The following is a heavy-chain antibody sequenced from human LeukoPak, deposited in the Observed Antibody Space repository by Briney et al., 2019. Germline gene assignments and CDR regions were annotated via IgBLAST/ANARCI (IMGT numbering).Heavy chain of an antibody. D-gene: IGHD3-16*01. J-gene: IGHJ6*02. V-gene: IGHV1-69*04. Sequence: SVKVSCKASGGTFSSYAVSWMRQAPGQGLEWMGRIIPIFGIANYAQKFQGRVTITADKSTSTAYMELSSLRSEDTAVYYCSSTPGDSYYYYGMDVWGQGTTVTVSS. CDR3: SSTPGDSYYYYGMDV. CDR2: IIPIFGIA. CDR1: GGTFSSYA.